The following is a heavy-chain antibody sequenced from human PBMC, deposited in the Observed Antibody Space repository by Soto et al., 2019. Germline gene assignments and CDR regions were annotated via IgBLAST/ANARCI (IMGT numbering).Heavy chain of an antibody. CDR2: VIPMFGTA. D-gene: IGHD3-10*01. CDR1: GGPFSDYA. V-gene: IGHV1-69*01. CDR3: ARDLDYYGSDNYYNRIDY. J-gene: IGHJ4*02. Sequence: QVQLVQSGAEVKKPGSSVKVSCKVSGGPFSDYAVSWVRQAPGQGLEWMGGVIPMFGTANYAQKFQGRVTITAVESTTTAYMELSSLRSEDTAVYYCARDLDYYGSDNYYNRIDYWGQGTLVTVSS.